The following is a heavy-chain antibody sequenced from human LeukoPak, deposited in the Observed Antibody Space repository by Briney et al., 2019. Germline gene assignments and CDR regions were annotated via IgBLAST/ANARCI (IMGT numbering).Heavy chain of an antibody. Sequence: GGSLRLSCAASGFTFSSYGMHWVRQAPGKGLEWAAVIWYDGSNKYYADSVKGRFTISRDNSKNTLYLQMNSLRAEDTAVYYCAKDHGYSSSSPFDYWGQGTLVTVSS. CDR3: AKDHGYSSSSPFDY. V-gene: IGHV3-33*06. D-gene: IGHD6-6*01. CDR2: IWYDGSNK. CDR1: GFTFSSYG. J-gene: IGHJ4*02.